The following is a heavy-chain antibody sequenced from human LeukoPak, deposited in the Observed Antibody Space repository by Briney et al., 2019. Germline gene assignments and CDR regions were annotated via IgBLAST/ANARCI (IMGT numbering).Heavy chain of an antibody. J-gene: IGHJ6*03. Sequence: GGSLRLSCAASGFTFSSYWMNWVRQAPGKGLEWVANIKQDGSEKYYVDSVKGRFTISRDNAKNSLYLQMNSLRAEDTALYYCARDTHYFYYYIDVWGKGTTVTVSS. CDR1: GFTFSSYW. CDR2: IKQDGSEK. V-gene: IGHV3-7*01. CDR3: ARDTHYFYYYIDV.